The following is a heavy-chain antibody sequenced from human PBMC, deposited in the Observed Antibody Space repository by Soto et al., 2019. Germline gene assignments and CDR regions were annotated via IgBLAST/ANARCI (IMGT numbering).Heavy chain of an antibody. Sequence: GGSLRAFTAASAFTCCPVAMIAVRQAGAKGMDWGSAIRCSCGTTYNAHSLKAPLPISRDNSKNTLYLQMNSLRAQDTAVYLYAKDGDYDSHGYYYPGRSKPYFRMDDWGLRTTVTVS. CDR3: AKDGDYDSHGYYYPGRSKPYFRMDD. CDR2: IRCSCGTT. D-gene: IGHD3-22*01. CDR1: AFTCCPVA. V-gene: IGHV3-23*01. J-gene: IGHJ6*02.